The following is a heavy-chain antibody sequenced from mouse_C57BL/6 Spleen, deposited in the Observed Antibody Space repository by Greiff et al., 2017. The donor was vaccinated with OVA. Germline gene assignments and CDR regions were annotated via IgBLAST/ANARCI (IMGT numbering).Heavy chain of an antibody. D-gene: IGHD2-3*01. J-gene: IGHJ2*01. CDR1: GFTFSDSG. CDR3: ARRKAMVTLDY. V-gene: IGHV5-17*01. CDR2: ISSGRSTI. Sequence: EVKLQESGGGLVKPGGSLKLSCAASGFTFSDSGMHWVRQAPEKGLEWVAYISSGRSTIYYADTVKGRFTISRDNGKNTLFLQRTSLRSEDTAMYYNARRKAMVTLDYRGQGTTLTVSS.